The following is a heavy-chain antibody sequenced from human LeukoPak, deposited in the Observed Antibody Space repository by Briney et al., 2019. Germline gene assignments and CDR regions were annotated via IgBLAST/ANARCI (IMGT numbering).Heavy chain of an antibody. CDR2: MNPNSGNT. Sequence: ASVKVSCKASGHNFTTYDINWVRQATGQGLEWMGWMNPNSGNTGYAQKFQGRVTMTRNTSISTVYMELSSLRSEDTAVYYCATRLGYCSSTSCYKRQMYYCYYYMDVWGKGTTVTVSS. CDR1: GHNFTTYD. CDR3: ATRLGYCSSTSCYKRQMYYCYYYMDV. J-gene: IGHJ6*03. D-gene: IGHD2-2*01. V-gene: IGHV1-8*01.